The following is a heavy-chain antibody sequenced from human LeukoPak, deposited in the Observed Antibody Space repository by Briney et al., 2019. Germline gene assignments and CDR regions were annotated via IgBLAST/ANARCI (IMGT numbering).Heavy chain of an antibody. J-gene: IGHJ2*01. V-gene: IGHV3-7*01. CDR1: GFSFSAYW. CDR3: AALPHLYWYFDL. CDR2: INPAGTET. Sequence: GGSLRLSCAASGFSFSAYWMTWVRQAPGTGLEWVANINPAGTETYYVDPVKGRFTISRDNAKNLLYLQMNSLRAEDTAVYYCAALPHLYWYFDLWGRGTLVTVSS.